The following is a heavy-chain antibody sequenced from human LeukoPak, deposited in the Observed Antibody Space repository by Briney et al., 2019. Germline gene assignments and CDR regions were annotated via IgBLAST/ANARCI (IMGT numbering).Heavy chain of an antibody. V-gene: IGHV4-34*01. J-gene: IGHJ3*02. Sequence: PSETLSLTCAVYGGSFSGYYWSWIRQVPGKGLEWIGEINQSGRTNYNPSLKSRVTISVDTSKNQISLRLSFVTATDTAMYYCARGWFGFWHNSYPDDNAFDIWGQGTMVTVSS. CDR1: GGSFSGYY. D-gene: IGHD3-10*01. CDR2: INQSGRT. CDR3: ARGWFGFWHNSYPDDNAFDI.